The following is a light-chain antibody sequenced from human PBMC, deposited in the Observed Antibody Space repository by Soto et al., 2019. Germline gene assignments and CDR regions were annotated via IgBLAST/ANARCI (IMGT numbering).Light chain of an antibody. V-gene: IGKV1-39*01. J-gene: IGKJ1*01. CDR1: QSISSY. CDR3: QQATSFPRT. Sequence: DIQMTQSPSSLSASVGDRVTITCRASQSISSYLNWYQQKPGKAPKVLIYAASSLQSGVPSRFSGSGSGTDFTLTISSLQPEDFATYYCQQATSFPRTFGQGTKVDIK. CDR2: AAS.